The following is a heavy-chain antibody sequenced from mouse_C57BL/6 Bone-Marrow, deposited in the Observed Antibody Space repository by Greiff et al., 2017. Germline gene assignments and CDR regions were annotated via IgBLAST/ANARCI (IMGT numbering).Heavy chain of an antibody. CDR3: ARWDYYGSSFWYFDV. CDR1: GYTLTSYW. J-gene: IGHJ1*03. CDR2: NDPNSGGT. V-gene: IGHV1-72*01. Sequence: VQLQQPGAELVKPGASVKLSCKASGYTLTSYWMHWVKQRPGRGLEWIGRNDPNSGGTKYNEKFKSKATLTVDKPSSKAYMKLSSLTSENSAVYYCARWDYYGSSFWYFDVWGTGTTVTVSS. D-gene: IGHD1-1*01.